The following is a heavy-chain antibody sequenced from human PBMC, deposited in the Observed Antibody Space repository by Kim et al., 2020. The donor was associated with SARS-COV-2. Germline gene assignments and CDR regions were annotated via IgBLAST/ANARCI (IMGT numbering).Heavy chain of an antibody. V-gene: IGHV4-59*01. J-gene: IGHJ4*02. CDR3: ARVRSLWELLRIDY. D-gene: IGHD1-26*01. Sequence: NPSLKSRVTISVDTSKNQFSLKLSSVTAADTAVYYCARVRSLWELLRIDYWGQGTLVTVSS.